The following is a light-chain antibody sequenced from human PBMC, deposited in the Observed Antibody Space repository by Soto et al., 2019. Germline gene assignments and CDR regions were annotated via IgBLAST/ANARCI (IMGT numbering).Light chain of an antibody. J-gene: IGKJ1*01. V-gene: IGKV1-9*01. CDR1: QGIRNY. CDR2: GAS. Sequence: DNPLTQSPSFLSASVGDRVTITCRASQGIRNYLAWYQQKPGKDPKVLIYGASTLQNGVPSRFSGSGFGTEFTLTISSMQPEYSATYYCQEVNSFPPWTFGQGTKVAIK. CDR3: QEVNSFPPWT.